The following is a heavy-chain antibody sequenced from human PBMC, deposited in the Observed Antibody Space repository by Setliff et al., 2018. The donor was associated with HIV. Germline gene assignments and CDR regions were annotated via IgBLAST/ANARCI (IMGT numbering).Heavy chain of an antibody. V-gene: IGHV4-39*07. CDR3: ARGPNYYDSSGYSRTMAFDI. Sequence: CSVYGASISNSNSYWGWIRQPPGKGLEWIGEINHSGSTNYNPSLKSRVTISVDTSKNQFSLRLTSVTAADTAVYYCARGPNYYDSSGYSRTMAFDIWGQGTMVTVSS. CDR1: GASISNSNSY. D-gene: IGHD3-22*01. J-gene: IGHJ3*02. CDR2: INHSGST.